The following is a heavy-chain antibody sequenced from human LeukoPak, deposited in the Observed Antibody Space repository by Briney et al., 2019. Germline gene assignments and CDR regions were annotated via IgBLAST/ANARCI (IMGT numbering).Heavy chain of an antibody. CDR2: IIPIFGTA. V-gene: IGHV1-69*05. CDR1: GGTFSSYA. Sequence: SVKVSCKASGGTFSSYAISWVRQAPGQGLEWMGGIIPIFGTANYAQKFQGRVTITTDESTSTAYMELSSLRSEETAVYYCASSPVVVPAAITYYYYMDVWGKGTTVTVSS. J-gene: IGHJ6*03. CDR3: ASSPVVVPAAITYYYYMDV. D-gene: IGHD2-2*01.